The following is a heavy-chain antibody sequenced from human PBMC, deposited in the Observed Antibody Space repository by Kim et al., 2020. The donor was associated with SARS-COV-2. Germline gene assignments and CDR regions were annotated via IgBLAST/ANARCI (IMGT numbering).Heavy chain of an antibody. J-gene: IGHJ3*02. Sequence: GGSLRLSCAASGFTVSSNYMSWVRQAPGKGLEWVSVIYSGGSTYYADSVKGRFTISRHNSKNTLYLQMNSLRAEDTAVYYCARDGSLVVRGAFDIWGQGTMVTVSS. CDR3: ARDGSLVVRGAFDI. CDR2: IYSGGST. D-gene: IGHD6-6*01. V-gene: IGHV3-53*01. CDR1: GFTVSSNY.